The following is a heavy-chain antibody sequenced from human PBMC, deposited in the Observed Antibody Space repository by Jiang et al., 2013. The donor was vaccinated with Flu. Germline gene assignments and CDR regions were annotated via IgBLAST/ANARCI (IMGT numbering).Heavy chain of an antibody. V-gene: IGHV3-48*03. J-gene: IGHJ2*01. Sequence: VQLVESGGGLVQPGGSLRLSCAASGFTFSSYEMNWVRQAPGKGLEWVSYISSSGSTIYYADSVKGRFTISRDNAKNSLYLQMNSLRAEDTAVYYCASFDSSGYKGRTGYFDLWGRGTLVTVSS. CDR1: GFTFSSYE. CDR3: ASFDSSGYKGRTGYFDL. CDR2: ISSSGSTI. D-gene: IGHD3-22*01.